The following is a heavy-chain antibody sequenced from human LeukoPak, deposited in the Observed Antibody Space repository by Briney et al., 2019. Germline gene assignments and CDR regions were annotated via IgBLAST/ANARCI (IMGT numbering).Heavy chain of an antibody. CDR3: ERHLMVYAIFDY. V-gene: IGHV4-39*01. CDR2: IYYSGST. Sequence: PSETLSLTCTVSGGSISSSSYYWGWIRQPPGKGLEWIGSIYYSGSTYYNPPLKSRVTISVDTSKNQFSLKLSSVTAADTAVYYCERHLMVYAIFDYWGQGTLVTVSS. CDR1: GGSISSSSYY. J-gene: IGHJ4*02. D-gene: IGHD2-8*01.